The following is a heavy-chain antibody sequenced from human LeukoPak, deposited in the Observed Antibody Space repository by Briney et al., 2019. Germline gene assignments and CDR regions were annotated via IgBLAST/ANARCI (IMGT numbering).Heavy chain of an antibody. CDR3: ARVTIAMAGL. D-gene: IGHD6-19*01. V-gene: IGHV3-66*01. CDR2: IYSGGST. CDR1: GFTVSKNY. J-gene: IGHJ4*02. Sequence: PGGSLRLSCAASGFTVSKNYMSWVRQAPGKGLQWVSIIYSGGSTYYAGSVKDRFTISRDNSKNTLYLQMNSLGAEDTAVYYCARVTIAMAGLWGQGTLVTVSS.